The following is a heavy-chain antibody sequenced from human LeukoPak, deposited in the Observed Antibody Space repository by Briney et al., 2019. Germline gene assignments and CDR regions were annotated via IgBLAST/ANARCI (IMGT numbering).Heavy chain of an antibody. CDR3: ARDAYYYGSGSYYGWFDP. CDR2: ISSSSSYI. V-gene: IGHV3-21*01. Sequence: GGSLRLSCAASGFTFSSYSMNWVRQAPGKGLEWVSSISSSSSYIYYADSVKGRFTISRDNAKNSLYLQMNSLRAEDTAVYYCARDAYYYGSGSYYGWFDPWGQGTLVTVSS. D-gene: IGHD3-10*01. CDR1: GFTFSSYS. J-gene: IGHJ5*02.